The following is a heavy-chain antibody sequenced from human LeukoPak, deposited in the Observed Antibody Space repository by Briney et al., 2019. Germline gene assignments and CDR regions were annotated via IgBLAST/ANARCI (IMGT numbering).Heavy chain of an antibody. D-gene: IGHD2-2*01. J-gene: IGHJ4*02. CDR2: IYYSGST. CDR3: ARGSLGYCSSTSCLAGLVDH. CDR1: GGSISSGDYY. V-gene: IGHV4-30-4*01. Sequence: SQTLSLTCTVSGGSISSGDYYWSWIRQPPGKGLGWIGYIYYSGSTYYNPSLKSRVTISVDTSKNQFSLKLSSVTAADTAVYYCARGSLGYCSSTSCLAGLVDHWGQGTLVTVSS.